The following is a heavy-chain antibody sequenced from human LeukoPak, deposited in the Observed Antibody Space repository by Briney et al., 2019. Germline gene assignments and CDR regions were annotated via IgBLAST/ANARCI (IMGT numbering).Heavy chain of an antibody. CDR2: IKQDGSEK. V-gene: IGHV3-7*01. CDR1: GFTFSSYA. Sequence: GGSLRLSCAASGFTFSSYAMSWVRQAPGKGLEWVANIKQDGSEKYYVDSVKGRFTITRDNAKNSLYLQMNSLRAEDTAVYYCARVNYDFWSGYPNYFDYWGQGTLVTVSS. D-gene: IGHD3-3*01. CDR3: ARVNYDFWSGYPNYFDY. J-gene: IGHJ4*02.